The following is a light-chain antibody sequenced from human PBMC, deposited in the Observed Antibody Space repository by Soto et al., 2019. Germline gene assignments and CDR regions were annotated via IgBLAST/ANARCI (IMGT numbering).Light chain of an antibody. Sequence: DTESTQTPSSLSASVGERVTMTCRASQRTSNVVTWYHQKPGKATKLLIYPARTLPSRVPSRFSGSGSETDFTHTITSLQPEQFATSHCQLGYSTPPAVGLGT. J-gene: IGKJ1*01. CDR2: PAR. CDR3: QLGYSTPPA. CDR1: QRTSNV. V-gene: IGKV1-39*01.